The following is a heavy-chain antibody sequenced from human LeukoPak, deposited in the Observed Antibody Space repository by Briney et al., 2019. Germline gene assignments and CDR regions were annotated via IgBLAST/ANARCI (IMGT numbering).Heavy chain of an antibody. J-gene: IGHJ3*02. CDR2: IYTSGST. CDR3: ASPSSGDAFDI. D-gene: IGHD6-25*01. V-gene: IGHV4-4*09. CDR1: GGSISSYY. Sequence: SETPSFTCTVSGGSISSYYWSWIRQPPGKGLEWIGYIYTSGSTNYNPSLKSRVTISVDTSKNQFSLKLSSVTAADTAVYYCASPSSGDAFDIWGQGTMVTVSS.